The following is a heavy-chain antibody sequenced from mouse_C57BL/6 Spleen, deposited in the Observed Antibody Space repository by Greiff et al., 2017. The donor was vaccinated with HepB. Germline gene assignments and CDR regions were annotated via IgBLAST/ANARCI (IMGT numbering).Heavy chain of an antibody. V-gene: IGHV1-55*01. J-gene: IGHJ1*03. CDR2: IYPGSGST. CDR1: GYTFTSYW. Sequence: QVQLQQPGAELVKPGASVKMSCKASGYTFTSYWITWVKQRPGQGLEWIGDIYPGSGSTNYNEKFKSKATLTVDTSSSTAYMQLRSLTSEDAAVYYCAFMVTPSYWYFDVWGTGTTVTVSS. CDR3: AFMVTPSYWYFDV. D-gene: IGHD2-1*01.